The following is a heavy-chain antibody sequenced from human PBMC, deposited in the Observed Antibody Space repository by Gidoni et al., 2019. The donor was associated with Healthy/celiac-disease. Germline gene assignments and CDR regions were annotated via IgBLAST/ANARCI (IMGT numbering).Heavy chain of an antibody. V-gene: IGHV1-8*01. CDR2: MNPNSGTT. CDR3: ARGLRVPRRITMVRGALDY. CDR1: GYTFTSYD. Sequence: QVQLVQSGAEVKKPGASVKVSCKAAGYTFTSYDINWVRQATGQGLEWMGWMNPNSGTTGYAQKFQGRVTMTRNTSISTAYMELSSLRSEDTAVYYCARGLRVPRRITMVRGALDYWGQGTLVTVSS. D-gene: IGHD3-10*01. J-gene: IGHJ4*02.